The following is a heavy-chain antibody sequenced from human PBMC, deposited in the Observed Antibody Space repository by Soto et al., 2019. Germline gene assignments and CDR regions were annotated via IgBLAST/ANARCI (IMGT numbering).Heavy chain of an antibody. CDR1: GFSLTSRPMG. J-gene: IGHJ4*02. CDR2: IYWDDDK. CDR3: AHRLSGFNWNGGYFDY. D-gene: IGHD1-1*01. Sequence: QITLKESGPPRVKRTQTLTLTCTFSGFSLTSRPMGVGWIRQPPGKALEWLVFIYWDDDKRYSPSLKNRLTITKDTSGNQVVLTMTNMDPLDTATYYCAHRLSGFNWNGGYFDYWGQGALVTVSS. V-gene: IGHV2-5*02.